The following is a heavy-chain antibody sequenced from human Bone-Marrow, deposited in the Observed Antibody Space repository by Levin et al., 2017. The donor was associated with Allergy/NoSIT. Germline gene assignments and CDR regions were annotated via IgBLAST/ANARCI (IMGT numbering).Heavy chain of an antibody. CDR3: ASPREFCVSTTACYIALDL. D-gene: IGHD2-15*01. J-gene: IGHJ3*01. CDR2: ISSGSSYI. V-gene: IGHV3-21*06. Sequence: LGESLKISCVGSGLSFSDYNMNWVRQAPGKGLEWVASISSGSSYIFYADSMKGRFTISRDNAKNSLFLQMNGLTVDDAGVYFCASPREFCVSTTACYIALDLWGQGTTVTVSS. CDR1: GLSFSDYN.